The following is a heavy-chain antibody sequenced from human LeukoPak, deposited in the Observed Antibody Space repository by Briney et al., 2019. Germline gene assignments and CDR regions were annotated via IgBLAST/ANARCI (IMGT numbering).Heavy chain of an antibody. CDR2: ITSSGAYI. Sequence: PGGSLRLSCAASGFTFSSYWMHWVRQAPGKALEWVSSITSSGAYIFYADSVKGRFTISRDNAKNTLYLQMNSLRAEDTAVYYCARGSVVDWLLPFDYWGQGTLVTVSS. D-gene: IGHD3-9*01. CDR3: ARGSVVDWLLPFDY. V-gene: IGHV3-21*01. CDR1: GFTFSSYW. J-gene: IGHJ4*02.